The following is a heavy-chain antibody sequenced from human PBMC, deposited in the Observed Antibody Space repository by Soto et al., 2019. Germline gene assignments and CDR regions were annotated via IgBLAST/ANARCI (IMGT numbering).Heavy chain of an antibody. V-gene: IGHV1-69*06. CDR3: AEPTFPYGVSGYFQIDY. D-gene: IGHD3-3*01. Sequence: SVKVSCKTSGDTFSNFAISWVRQAPGQGLEWMGGIIPMYDSASYAQKSQGRVTITADKFTGTAYMELSSLRSEDTAIYLCAEPTFPYGVSGYFQIDYWGQGTPVTVSS. CDR2: IIPMYDSA. CDR1: GDTFSNFA. J-gene: IGHJ4*02.